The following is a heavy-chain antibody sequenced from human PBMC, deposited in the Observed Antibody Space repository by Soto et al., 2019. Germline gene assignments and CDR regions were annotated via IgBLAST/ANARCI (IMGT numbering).Heavy chain of an antibody. J-gene: IGHJ4*02. CDR1: GYTFTSYD. Sequence: QVQLVQSGAEVKKPGASVKVSCKASGYTFTSYDINWVRQATGQGLEWMGWMNPNSGNTGYAQKVQGRVTMTRNTSISTAYMELSSLRYEDTAVYYCARGPTWAGNVDYWGQGTLVTVSS. V-gene: IGHV1-8*01. CDR2: MNPNSGNT. D-gene: IGHD1-1*01. CDR3: ARGPTWAGNVDY.